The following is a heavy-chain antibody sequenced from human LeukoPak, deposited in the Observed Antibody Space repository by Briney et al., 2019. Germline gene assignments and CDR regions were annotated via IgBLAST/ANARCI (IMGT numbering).Heavy chain of an antibody. CDR1: GFIVSSNY. CDR2: IYSGGRT. CDR3: ARDGGYDYYYGMDV. V-gene: IGHV3-53*01. D-gene: IGHD5-12*01. J-gene: IGHJ6*02. Sequence: PGGSLRLSCAASGFIVSSNYMSWVRQAPGKGLEWVSVIYSGGRTYYADSVKGRFTISRDNSRNTLYLQMNSLRAEDTAVYYCARDGGYDYYYGMDVWGQGTTVTVSS.